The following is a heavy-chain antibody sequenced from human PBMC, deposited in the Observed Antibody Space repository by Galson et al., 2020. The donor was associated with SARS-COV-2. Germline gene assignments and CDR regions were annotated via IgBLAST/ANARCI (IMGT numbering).Heavy chain of an antibody. V-gene: IGHV3-30*04. J-gene: IGHJ5*02. CDR3: ARAGSGSYYTGWFDA. Sequence: SLKISCAASGFTFSSYAMHWVRQAPGKGLEWVAVISYDGSNKFYADSVKGRFTISRDNSKNTLYLQMNSLRAEDSAVYNCARAGSGSYYTGWFDAWGQGTLVTVSS. CDR2: ISYDGSNK. D-gene: IGHD3-10*01. CDR1: GFTFSSYA.